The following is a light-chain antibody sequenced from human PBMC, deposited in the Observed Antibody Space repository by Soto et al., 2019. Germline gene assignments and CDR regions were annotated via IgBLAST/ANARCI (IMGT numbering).Light chain of an antibody. CDR3: QQYGSSPPYT. V-gene: IGKV3-20*01. J-gene: IGKJ2*01. CDR2: GAS. Sequence: EIVLTQSPGTLSLSPGERATLSCRASRSISSTYLAWYQQTPGPAPRLLIYGASSRATGIPDRFSGSGSGTDFTLTISSLEPEDFAVYYCQQYGSSPPYTFGQGTKLEIK. CDR1: RSISSTY.